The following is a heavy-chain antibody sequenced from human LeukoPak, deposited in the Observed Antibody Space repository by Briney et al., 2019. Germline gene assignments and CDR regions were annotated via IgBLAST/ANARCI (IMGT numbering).Heavy chain of an antibody. V-gene: IGHV4-59*01. CDR2: IYYSGST. Sequence: SETLSLTCTGSGGSISSYYWSWIRQPPGKGLEWIGYIYYSGSTNYNPSLKSRVTISVDTSKNQFSLKLSSVTAADTAVYYCARLSRAALFFDYWGQGTLVTVSS. CDR1: GGSISSYY. J-gene: IGHJ4*02. CDR3: ARLSRAALFFDY. D-gene: IGHD6-6*01.